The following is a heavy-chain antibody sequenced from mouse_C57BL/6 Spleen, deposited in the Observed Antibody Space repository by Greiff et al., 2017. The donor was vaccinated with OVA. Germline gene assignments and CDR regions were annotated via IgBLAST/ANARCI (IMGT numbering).Heavy chain of an antibody. CDR2: IYPRDGST. D-gene: IGHD1-2*01. V-gene: IGHV1-85*01. CDR3: AREGTTARGYFDV. Sequence: QVQLQQSGPELVKPGASVKLSCKASGYTFTSYDINWVKQRPGQGLEWIGWIYPRDGSTKYNEKFKGKATLTVDTSSSTAYMELHSLTSEDSAVYFCAREGTTARGYFDVWGTGTTVTVSS. J-gene: IGHJ1*03. CDR1: GYTFTSYD.